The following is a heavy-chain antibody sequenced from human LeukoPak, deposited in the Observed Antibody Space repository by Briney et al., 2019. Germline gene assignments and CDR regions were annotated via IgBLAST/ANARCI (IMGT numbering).Heavy chain of an antibody. V-gene: IGHV4-59*01. CDR3: AGGAYDGSGYLE. CDR1: GGSISSYY. D-gene: IGHD3-22*01. Sequence: PSETLSLTCTVSGGSISSYYWSWIRQPPGKGLEWIGYIYYSGSTNYNPSLKSRVTISVDTSKNQFSLKLSSVTAADTAVYYCAGGAYDGSGYLEWGQGTLLSVSS. J-gene: IGHJ1*01. CDR2: IYYSGST.